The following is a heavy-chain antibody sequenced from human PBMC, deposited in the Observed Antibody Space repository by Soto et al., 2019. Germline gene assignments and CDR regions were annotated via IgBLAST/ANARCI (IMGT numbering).Heavy chain of an antibody. CDR3: ARGVGNNWNYIWFDP. Sequence: QVQLVESGGGVVHPGRSLRLSCVASGIDLENYGIHWVRQAPGEGLEWVAVISSDGTTKSYIDSVKGRFTISRDNSKNTLYLQMSSLRVDDTAVYYCARGVGNNWNYIWFDPWGQGTLVTVSS. CDR2: ISSDGTTK. J-gene: IGHJ5*02. D-gene: IGHD1-1*01. V-gene: IGHV3-30*03. CDR1: GIDLENYG.